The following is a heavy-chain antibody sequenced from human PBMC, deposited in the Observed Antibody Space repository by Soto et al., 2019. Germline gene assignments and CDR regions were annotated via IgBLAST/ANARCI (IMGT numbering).Heavy chain of an antibody. CDR3: ARVGSGWEIDY. V-gene: IGHV3-33*01. J-gene: IGHJ4*02. Sequence: QVQLVESGGGVVQPGRSLRLSCAASGFTFSSYGMHWVRQAPGKGLEWVAVIWYDGSNKYYADSVKGRFTISRDNSKNTLYLQMNSLRAEDTAVYYCARVGSGWEIDYWGQGTLVTVSS. D-gene: IGHD6-19*01. CDR2: IWYDGSNK. CDR1: GFTFSSYG.